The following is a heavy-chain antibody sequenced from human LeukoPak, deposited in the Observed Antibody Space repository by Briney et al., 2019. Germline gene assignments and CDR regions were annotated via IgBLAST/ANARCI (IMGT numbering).Heavy chain of an antibody. Sequence: GGSLRLSCAASGFSFDDYAMHWVRQDPGKGLEWVSGISWNSGNIGYADSVKGRFTISRDNAKNSQYLQLNSLRAEDTAVYYCSRDPYSGSYSDYYYYYMDVWGKGTTVTVSS. D-gene: IGHD1-26*01. CDR1: GFSFDDYA. J-gene: IGHJ6*03. V-gene: IGHV3-9*01. CDR2: ISWNSGNI. CDR3: SRDPYSGSYSDYYYYYMDV.